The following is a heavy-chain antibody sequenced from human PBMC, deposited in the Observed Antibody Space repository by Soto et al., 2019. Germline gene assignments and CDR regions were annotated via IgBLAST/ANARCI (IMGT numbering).Heavy chain of an antibody. Sequence: PGGSLRLSCEASGFIFSSSWMSWVRRAPGRGLEYVANIDPDGSEKYYVGSVKGRFTISRDNAKNSLSLQMNSLRGEDTATYYCVRAQYDYWSGYPHYFDSWGQGAPVTVSS. V-gene: IGHV3-7*03. CDR3: VRAQYDYWSGYPHYFDS. CDR1: GFIFSSSW. D-gene: IGHD3-3*01. J-gene: IGHJ4*02. CDR2: IDPDGSEK.